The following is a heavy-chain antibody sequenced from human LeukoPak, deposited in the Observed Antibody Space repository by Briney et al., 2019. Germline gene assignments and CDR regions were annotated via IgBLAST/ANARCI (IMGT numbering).Heavy chain of an antibody. Sequence: GASVKVSCKASGYTFTGYYMHWVRQAPGQGLEWMGWINPNSGGTNYAQKFQGRVTMTRDTSISTAYMELSRLRSDDTAVYYCARAEYSSESWFDPWGQGTLVTVSS. D-gene: IGHD6-19*01. CDR2: INPNSGGT. J-gene: IGHJ5*02. CDR1: GYTFTGYY. CDR3: ARAEYSSESWFDP. V-gene: IGHV1-2*02.